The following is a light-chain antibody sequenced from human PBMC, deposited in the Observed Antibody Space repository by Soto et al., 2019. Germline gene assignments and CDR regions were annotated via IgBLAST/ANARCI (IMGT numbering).Light chain of an antibody. CDR2: DAS. V-gene: IGKV1-5*01. CDR1: QSISSW. J-gene: IGKJ1*01. CDR3: QQYHSYSWT. Sequence: DIQMTQSPSTLYASVGDRVTITCRASQSISSWLAWYQQKPGKAPKLLIYDASSLESGVPTRLSGSGSGTEFTLTISSLQPDDFATYYCQQYHSYSWTFGQGTKVDIK.